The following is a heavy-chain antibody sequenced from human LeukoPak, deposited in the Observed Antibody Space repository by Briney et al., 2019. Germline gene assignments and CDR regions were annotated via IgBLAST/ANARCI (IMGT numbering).Heavy chain of an antibody. CDR2: ISSISSTI. CDR3: ARCGDGLPCDFDY. CDR1: GFTFSDYY. D-gene: IGHD3-10*01. Sequence: GGSLRLSCVASGFTFSDYYMSWIRQAPGKGLEWVSSISSISSTIYYADSVKGRFTISRDNAKNSLYLQMNSLRPEDPAVYYCARCGDGLPCDFDYWGQGTLVTVSS. V-gene: IGHV3-11*04. J-gene: IGHJ4*02.